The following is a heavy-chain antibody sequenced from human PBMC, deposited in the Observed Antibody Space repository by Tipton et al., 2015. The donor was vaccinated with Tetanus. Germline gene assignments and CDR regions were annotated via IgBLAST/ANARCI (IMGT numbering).Heavy chain of an antibody. CDR3: ARPTLRLVIDS. D-gene: IGHD6-6*01. Sequence: TLSLTCTVSGGSMSNNYWSWIRQPPGKGLEWIANVHYTGDTYYSPSLQSRVTISVDTSKNQFSLRLSSVTAADTAVYYCARPTLRLVIDSWGQGTLVTVSS. J-gene: IGHJ4*02. CDR2: VHYTGDT. CDR1: GGSMSNNY. V-gene: IGHV4-59*12.